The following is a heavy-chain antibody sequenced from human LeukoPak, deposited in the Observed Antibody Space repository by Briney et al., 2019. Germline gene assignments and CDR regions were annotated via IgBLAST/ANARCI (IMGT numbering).Heavy chain of an antibody. V-gene: IGHV4-59*08. D-gene: IGHD6-19*01. J-gene: IGHJ3*02. CDR3: ARPHSSGWYGVYDI. CDR2: FAYSGTT. CDR1: DDSLSSYY. Sequence: PSETLSLTCSVSDDSLSSYYWNWFRQPPGKGLEWIGHFAYSGTTSYNASLKSRVTISVDTSKNQFSLTLTSVTAADTAVYYCARPHSSGWYGVYDIWGQGTMVTVSS.